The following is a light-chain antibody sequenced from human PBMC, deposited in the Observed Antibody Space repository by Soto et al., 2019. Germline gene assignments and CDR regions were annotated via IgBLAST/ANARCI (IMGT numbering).Light chain of an antibody. Sequence: QSVLTQPPSVSGTPGQRVTISCSGSSSNIGGNTVSWFHHLPGTAPKVLIYADDQRPSGVPDRFSGSKSGTSASLAISRLQSEAEGAYYCAAWDDSLNGHVVFGGGTKLTVL. CDR1: SSNIGGNT. CDR2: ADD. V-gene: IGLV1-44*01. CDR3: AAWDDSLNGHVV. J-gene: IGLJ2*01.